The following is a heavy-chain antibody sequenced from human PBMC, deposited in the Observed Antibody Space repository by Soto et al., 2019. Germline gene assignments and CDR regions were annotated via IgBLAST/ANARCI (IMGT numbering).Heavy chain of an antibody. CDR3: ARFQGESGGYDILTGDYEPFDY. J-gene: IGHJ4*02. V-gene: IGHV4-31*03. Sequence: QVQLQESGPGLVKPSQTLSLTCTVSGGSISSGGYYWSWIRQHPGKGLEWIGYIYYSGRTYYNPYLKSRVTIAVATSKNQFSLKLSSVTAADTAVYYGARFQGESGGYDILTGDYEPFDYWGQGTLVTVSS. CDR2: IYYSGRT. D-gene: IGHD3-9*01. CDR1: GGSISSGGYY.